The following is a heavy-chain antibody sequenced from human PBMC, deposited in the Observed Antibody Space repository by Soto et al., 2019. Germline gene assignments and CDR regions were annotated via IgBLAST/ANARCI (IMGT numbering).Heavy chain of an antibody. J-gene: IGHJ3*02. Sequence: SVKVSGKASGGTFSSYAISWVRQAPGQGLEWMGGIIPIFGTANYAQKFQGRVTITADESTSTAYMELSRLRSDDTAVYYCARGKRSYITMIVVAYAFDIWGQGTMVTVSS. CDR3: ARGKRSYITMIVVAYAFDI. V-gene: IGHV1-69*13. CDR2: IIPIFGTA. D-gene: IGHD3-22*01. CDR1: GGTFSSYA.